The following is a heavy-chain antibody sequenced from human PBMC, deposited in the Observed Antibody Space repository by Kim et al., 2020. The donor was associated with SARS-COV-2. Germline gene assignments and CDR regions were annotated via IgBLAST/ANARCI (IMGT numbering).Heavy chain of an antibody. J-gene: IGHJ6*02. V-gene: IGHV1-58*01. Sequence: NYAQKFQERVTITRNMHTSTAYMELSSLRSGDTAVYYCAAVGDSSLGYYYGMDVWGQGTTVTVSS. D-gene: IGHD6-13*01. CDR3: AAVGDSSLGYYYGMDV.